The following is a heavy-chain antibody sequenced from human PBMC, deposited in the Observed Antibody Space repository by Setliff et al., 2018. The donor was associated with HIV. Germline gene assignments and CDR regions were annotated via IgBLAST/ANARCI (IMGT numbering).Heavy chain of an antibody. CDR1: GGSISSYY. D-gene: IGHD1-1*01. Sequence: SETLSLTCTVSGGSISSYYWSWIRQPPGKGLEWIGHIYTGGNANYNPSLRSRVTISVDTSKNQFSLMLGSMTAADTAVYYCARERLSRLGFDYWGQGTLVTVSS. CDR3: ARERLSRLGFDY. V-gene: IGHV4-4*08. CDR2: IYTGGNA. J-gene: IGHJ4*02.